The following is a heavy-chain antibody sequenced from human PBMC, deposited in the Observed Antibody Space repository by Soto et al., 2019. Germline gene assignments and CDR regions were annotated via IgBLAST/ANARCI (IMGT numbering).Heavy chain of an antibody. CDR2: INHSGST. CDR3: AGGDYYHSSSYYFYYCTMDG. CDR1: GGSFSGYD. D-gene: IGHD3-22*01. V-gene: IGHV4-34*01. Sequence: SETPSLTCAVYGGSFSGYDWSWIRQPPGKGLEWIGEINHSGSTNYNPSLKSRVTISVDTSKNQFSLKLRSVTAADTAVYYCAGGDYYHSSSYYFYYCTMDGWGHGTTVTGSS. J-gene: IGHJ6*02.